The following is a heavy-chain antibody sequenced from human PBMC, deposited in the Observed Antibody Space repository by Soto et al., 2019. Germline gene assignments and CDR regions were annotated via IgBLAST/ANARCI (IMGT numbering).Heavy chain of an antibody. CDR1: SGSISSGGNY. CDR3: ARGYYSSTRYFQVYHHY. J-gene: IGHJ4*02. Sequence: SETLSLTCNVSSGSISSGGNYWSWIRQFPGKGLEWIGYIYYGGSTKYNPSLRNRISISIDTSKSQFSLRLNSVSAADTAVYFCARGYYSSTRYFQVYHHYWNQATLVTVSS. V-gene: IGHV4-31*03. CDR2: IYYGGST. D-gene: IGHD2-15*01.